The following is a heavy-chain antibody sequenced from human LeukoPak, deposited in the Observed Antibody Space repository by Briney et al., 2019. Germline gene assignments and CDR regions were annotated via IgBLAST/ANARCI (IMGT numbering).Heavy chain of an antibody. CDR3: ARGVAAAGNDAFDI. CDR1: GGSISSSSYY. D-gene: IGHD6-13*01. V-gene: IGHV4-39*07. J-gene: IGHJ3*02. CDR2: IYYSGST. Sequence: PSETLSLTCTVSGGSISSSSYYWGWIRQPPGKGLEWIGSIYYSGSTYYNPSLKSRVTISVDTSKNQFSLKLSSVTAADTAVYYCARGVAAAGNDAFDIWGQGTMVTVSS.